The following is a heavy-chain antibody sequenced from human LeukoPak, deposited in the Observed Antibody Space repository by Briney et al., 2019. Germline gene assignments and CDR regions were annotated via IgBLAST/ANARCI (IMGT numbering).Heavy chain of an antibody. CDR1: GFTFRTYT. CDR2: ISSDSRYI. V-gene: IGHV3-21*01. D-gene: IGHD3-10*01. CDR3: ATDYYVSGSYYRLFY. Sequence: GGSLRLSCAASGFTFRTYTMNWVRQAPGKRLEWVSSISSDSRYIYYADSVKGRFTISRDNAKNTLYLQMNNLRAEDTAIYYCATDYYVSGSYYRLFYWGQGTLVTVSS. J-gene: IGHJ4*02.